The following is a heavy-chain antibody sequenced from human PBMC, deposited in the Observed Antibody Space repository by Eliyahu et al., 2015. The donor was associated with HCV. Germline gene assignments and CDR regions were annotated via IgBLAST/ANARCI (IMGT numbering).Heavy chain of an antibody. D-gene: IGHD2-15*01. V-gene: IGHV3-49*04. Sequence: EVQLVESGGGLVQPGRSLRLSCTTSGFTLGDYTLSWVRQSPGKGLEWLSFIGSKTYGGTTEYAASVKGRFTISRDDSKSIAFLQMNSLKTEDTAVYYCTRARHSDCSHCPSDPWGQGTVVTVSS. J-gene: IGHJ5*02. CDR3: TRARHSDCSHCPSDP. CDR1: GFTLGDYT. CDR2: IGSKTYGGTT.